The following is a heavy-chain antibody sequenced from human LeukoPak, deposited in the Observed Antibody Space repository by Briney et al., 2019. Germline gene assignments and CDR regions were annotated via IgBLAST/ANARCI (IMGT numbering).Heavy chain of an antibody. CDR1: GGSISSSSYY. CDR3: ARDYGGNSGWFDP. Sequence: PSETLSLTCTVSGGSISSSSYYWGWIRQPPGKGLEWIGEINHSGSTNYNPSLKSRVTISVDTSKNQFSLKLSSVTAADTAVYYCARDYGGNSGWFDPWGQGTLVTVSS. CDR2: INHSGST. J-gene: IGHJ5*02. D-gene: IGHD4-23*01. V-gene: IGHV4-39*07.